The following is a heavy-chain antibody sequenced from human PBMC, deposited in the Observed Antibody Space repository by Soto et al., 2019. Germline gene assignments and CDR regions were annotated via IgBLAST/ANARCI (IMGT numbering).Heavy chain of an antibody. CDR3: AHIDCSSTSCYRFDY. CDR1: GFSLSTSGVG. V-gene: IGHV2-5*02. D-gene: IGHD2-2*01. CDR2: IYWDDDK. Sequence: QITLKESGPTLVKPTQTLTLTCTFSGFSLSTSGVGVCWIRQPPGKALEWLALIYWDDDKRYSPSLKSRLTITKDTSKNQVVLTMTNMDPVDTATYYCAHIDCSSTSCYRFDYWGQGTLVTVSS. J-gene: IGHJ4*02.